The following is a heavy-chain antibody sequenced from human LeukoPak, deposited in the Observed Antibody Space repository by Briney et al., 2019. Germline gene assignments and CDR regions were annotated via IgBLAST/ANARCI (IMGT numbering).Heavy chain of an antibody. D-gene: IGHD5-24*01. V-gene: IGHV3-7*04. Sequence: GGSLRLSCAASGFTFSSYWMSWVRQAPGKGLEWVANIKQDGSEKHYVDSVKGRFTISRDNGKNLVSLQMNSLRDEDTAVYYCARADRDGNKRFLDWGQGTLVTVSS. CDR2: IKQDGSEK. CDR3: ARADRDGNKRFLD. J-gene: IGHJ4*02. CDR1: GFTFSSYW.